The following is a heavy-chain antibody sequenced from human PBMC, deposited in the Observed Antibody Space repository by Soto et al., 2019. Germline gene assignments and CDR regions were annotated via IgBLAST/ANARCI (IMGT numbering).Heavy chain of an antibody. D-gene: IGHD3-10*01. CDR2: IYYSGST. Sequence: SETLSLTCTVSGGSISSGGYYWSWIRQHPGKGLEWIGYIYYSGSTYYNPSLKSRVTISVDTSKNQFSLKLSSVTAADTAVYYCASSDFYYGSGSYYHFDYWGQGTLVTVSS. J-gene: IGHJ4*02. CDR1: GGSISSGGYY. CDR3: ASSDFYYGSGSYYHFDY. V-gene: IGHV4-31*03.